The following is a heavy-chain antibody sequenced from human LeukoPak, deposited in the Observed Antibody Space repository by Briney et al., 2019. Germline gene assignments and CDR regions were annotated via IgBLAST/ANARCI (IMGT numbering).Heavy chain of an antibody. Sequence: GGSLRLSCAASGFTVSSNYMSWVRQAPGKGLEWVSVIYSGGSTYYADSVKGRSTISRDNSKNTLYLQMNSLRAEDTAVYYCARAGGVHHGMDVWGKGTTVTVSS. CDR3: ARAGGVHHGMDV. V-gene: IGHV3-53*01. D-gene: IGHD3-16*01. J-gene: IGHJ6*04. CDR2: IYSGGST. CDR1: GFTVSSNY.